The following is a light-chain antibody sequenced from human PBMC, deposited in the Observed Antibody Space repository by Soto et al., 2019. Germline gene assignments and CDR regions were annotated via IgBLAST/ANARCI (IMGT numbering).Light chain of an antibody. V-gene: IGLV6-57*04. CDR1: SGGIASKY. CDR2: EDN. Sequence: NFMLTQPHSVSESPGKTVTISCSRSSGGIASKYVHWYQQRPGSAPIVVIYEDNQRPSGVPDRFSGSIDSSSNSASLTISGLKTEDEADYYCQSYDTNNVVFGGGTKLTVL. CDR3: QSYDTNNVV. J-gene: IGLJ2*01.